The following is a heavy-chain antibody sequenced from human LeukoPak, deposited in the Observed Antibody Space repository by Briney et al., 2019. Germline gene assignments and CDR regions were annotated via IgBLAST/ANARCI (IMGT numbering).Heavy chain of an antibody. J-gene: IGHJ4*02. Sequence: SQTLSLTCSVSGGSISSGDYFWTWIRQPPGKGLEYIGYIYYSGTTYYNPSLKSRVTISVDTSKNQFSLKLSSVTAADTAVYYCARLAYYDSSGYGYWGQGTLVTVSS. CDR2: IYYSGTT. V-gene: IGHV4-30-4*01. D-gene: IGHD3-22*01. CDR1: GGSISSGDYF. CDR3: ARLAYYDSSGYGY.